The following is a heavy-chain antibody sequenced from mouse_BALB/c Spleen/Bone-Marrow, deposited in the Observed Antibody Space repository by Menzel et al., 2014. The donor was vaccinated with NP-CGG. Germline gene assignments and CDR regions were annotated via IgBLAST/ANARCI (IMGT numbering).Heavy chain of an antibody. Sequence: EVKLMESGAELVKPAASVKLSCTASGFNIKDTYMHWVKQRPEQGLEWIGRIDPANGNTKYDPKFQGKATITADTSSNTAYLQLSSLTSEDTAVYYCARVYPNAMDYWGQGTSVTVSS. J-gene: IGHJ4*01. CDR2: IDPANGNT. V-gene: IGHV14-3*02. D-gene: IGHD2-1*01. CDR3: ARVYPNAMDY. CDR1: GFNIKDTY.